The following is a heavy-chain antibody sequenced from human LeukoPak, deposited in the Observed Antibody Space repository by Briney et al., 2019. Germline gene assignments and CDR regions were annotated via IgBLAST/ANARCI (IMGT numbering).Heavy chain of an antibody. CDR3: ARDRNPYYYDSSGYYYVWYFDL. D-gene: IGHD3-22*01. Sequence: GASVKVSCKASGGTFSSYAISWVRQAPGQGLEWMGGIIPIFGTANYAQKFQGRVTITAGESTSTAYMELSSLRSEDTAVYYCARDRNPYYYDSSGYYYVWYFDLWGRGTLVTVSS. J-gene: IGHJ2*01. V-gene: IGHV1-69*13. CDR1: GGTFSSYA. CDR2: IIPIFGTA.